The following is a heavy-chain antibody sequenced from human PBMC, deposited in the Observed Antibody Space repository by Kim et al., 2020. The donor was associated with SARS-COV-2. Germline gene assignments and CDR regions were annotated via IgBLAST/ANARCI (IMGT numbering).Heavy chain of an antibody. CDR1: GGSISSSSYY. V-gene: IGHV4-39*07. CDR3: ARDRYGDFNY. Sequence: SETLSLTCTVSGGSISSSSYYWGWIRQPPGKGLEWIGSIYYSGSTYYNPSLKSRGTISVDTSKNQFSLKLSSVTAADTSVYYCARDRYGDFNYWGQGTLV. D-gene: IGHD4-17*01. CDR2: IYYSGST. J-gene: IGHJ4*02.